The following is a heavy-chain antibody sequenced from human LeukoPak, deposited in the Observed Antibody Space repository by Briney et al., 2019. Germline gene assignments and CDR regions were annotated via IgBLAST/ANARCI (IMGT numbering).Heavy chain of an antibody. Sequence: GGSLRLSCAASGFTFDDYAMHWVRQAPGKGLEWVSGISWNSGSIGYADSVKGRFTISRDNAKNSLYLQMNSLRAEDTAVYYCASNPSKLTTAHDYWGQGTLVTVSS. CDR3: ASNPSKLTTAHDY. J-gene: IGHJ4*02. D-gene: IGHD4-4*01. V-gene: IGHV3-9*01. CDR1: GFTFDDYA. CDR2: ISWNSGSI.